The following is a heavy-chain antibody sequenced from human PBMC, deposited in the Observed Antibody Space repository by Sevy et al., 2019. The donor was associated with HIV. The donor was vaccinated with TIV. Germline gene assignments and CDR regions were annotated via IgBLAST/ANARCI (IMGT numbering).Heavy chain of an antibody. CDR1: GFTFSSYS. Sequence: GGSLRLSCAASGFTFSSYSMNWVRQAPGKGLEWVSSISSSSSYIYYADSVKGRFTISRDNAKNSLYLQMNSLRAEDTAVYYCARDGPTMVRGVSFYFDYWGQGTLVIVSS. CDR2: ISSSSSYI. CDR3: ARDGPTMVRGVSFYFDY. J-gene: IGHJ4*02. D-gene: IGHD3-10*01. V-gene: IGHV3-21*01.